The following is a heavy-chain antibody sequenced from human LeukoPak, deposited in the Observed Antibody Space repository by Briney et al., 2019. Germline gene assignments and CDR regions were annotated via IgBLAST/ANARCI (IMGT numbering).Heavy chain of an antibody. CDR2: IYYSGST. Sequence: PSETLSLTCTVSGGSISSYYWSWIRQPPGKGLEWIGYIYYSGSTNYNPSLKSRVTISVDTSKNQFSLKLSSVTAADTAVYYCVSSGWSYGVFDYWGQGTLVTVSS. V-gene: IGHV4-59*01. D-gene: IGHD6-19*01. CDR3: VSSGWSYGVFDY. J-gene: IGHJ4*02. CDR1: GGSISSYY.